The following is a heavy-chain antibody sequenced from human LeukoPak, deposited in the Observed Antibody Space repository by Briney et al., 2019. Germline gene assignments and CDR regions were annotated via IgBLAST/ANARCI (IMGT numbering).Heavy chain of an antibody. D-gene: IGHD5-12*01. CDR1: GLTFSDAW. CDR2: IRNDRIT. Sequence: GGSLRLSCVLSGLTFSDAWMSWVRQAPGKGLEWVGRIRNDRITDYAAPVQGRFSISRDNSKNTFYLQMNSLRPKDTGMYFCLWMATIFTVDYWGQEPWSPSP. V-gene: IGHV3-15*01. J-gene: IGHJ4*01. CDR3: LWMATIFTVDY.